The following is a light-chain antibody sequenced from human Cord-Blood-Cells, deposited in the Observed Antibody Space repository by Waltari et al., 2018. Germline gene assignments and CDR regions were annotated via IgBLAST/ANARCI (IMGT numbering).Light chain of an antibody. CDR1: QSISSW. V-gene: IGKV1-5*03. Sequence: IQMTQSPSTLSASVGDRVTITCRASQSISSWLAWYQQKPGKAPKLLIYKASSLESGVPSRFSGSGSGTEFTLTISSLQPDDFATYYCQQYNSYSWTFSQGTKVEIK. CDR2: KAS. J-gene: IGKJ1*01. CDR3: QQYNSYSWT.